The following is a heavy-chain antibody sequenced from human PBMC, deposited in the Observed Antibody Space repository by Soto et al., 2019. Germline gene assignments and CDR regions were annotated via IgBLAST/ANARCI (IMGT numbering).Heavy chain of an antibody. Sequence: EVQLVESGGGLVQPGRSLRLSCAASGFTFDDYAMHWVRQAPGKGLEWVSGISWNSGSIGYADSVKGRFTISRDNAKKSLYLQMNSLRADDTALYYCAKDGPYGSGSYYSAIDYWGQGTLVTVSS. CDR2: ISWNSGSI. CDR3: AKDGPYGSGSYYSAIDY. D-gene: IGHD3-10*01. V-gene: IGHV3-9*01. J-gene: IGHJ4*02. CDR1: GFTFDDYA.